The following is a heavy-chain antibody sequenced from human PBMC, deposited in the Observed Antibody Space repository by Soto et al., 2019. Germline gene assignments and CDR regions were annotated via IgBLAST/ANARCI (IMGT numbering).Heavy chain of an antibody. CDR1: GGSISSGGYY. CDR3: ARGVGYCSSTSCYNSWFDP. CDR2: IYYSGST. V-gene: IGHV4-31*03. J-gene: IGHJ5*02. D-gene: IGHD2-2*02. Sequence: TLSLTCTVSGGSISSGGYYWSWIRQHPGKGLEWIGYIYYSGSTYYNPSLKSRVTISVETSKNQFSLKLRSVTAADTAVYYCARGVGYCSSTSCYNSWFDPWGQGTLVTVSS.